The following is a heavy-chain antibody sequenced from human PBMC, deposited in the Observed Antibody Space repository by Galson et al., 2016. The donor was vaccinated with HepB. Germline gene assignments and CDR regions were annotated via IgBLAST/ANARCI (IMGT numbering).Heavy chain of an antibody. CDR2: IIPIFGTA. D-gene: IGHD3-10*01. Sequence: SVKVSCKAFGGTFSSYVISWVRQAPGQGLEWMGGIIPIFGTAEYAQKFQGRVTITADKSTSTAYMELSSLRSEDTAVYYCARDGRVRGVLDYYYGMDVWGQGTTGTFTS. V-gene: IGHV1-69*06. CDR1: GGTFSSYV. CDR3: ARDGRVRGVLDYYYGMDV. J-gene: IGHJ6*02.